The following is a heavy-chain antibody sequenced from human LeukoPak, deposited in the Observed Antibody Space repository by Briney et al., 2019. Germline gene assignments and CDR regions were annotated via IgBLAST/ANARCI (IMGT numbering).Heavy chain of an antibody. CDR1: GCIFTSYW. V-gene: IGHV5-51*01. CDR3: ARRDPGGFWIDY. J-gene: IGHJ4*02. D-gene: IGHD3-3*01. Sequence: GESLKISCKGSGCIFTSYWIAWVRQMPGEGLEWMGIIYPGDSDTRYSPSFQGQVTISADKSIKTAHLQWSSLKASDTAMYYCARRDPGGFWIDYWGQGTLVTVSS. CDR2: IYPGDSDT.